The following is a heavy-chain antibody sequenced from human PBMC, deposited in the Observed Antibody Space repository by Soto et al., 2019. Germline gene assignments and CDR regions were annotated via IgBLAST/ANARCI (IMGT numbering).Heavy chain of an antibody. CDR2: VSWDGDVT. Sequence: EVQLVESGGDVARPGGSLRLSCVGSGFMFDYYGMYWVRQVSGKGPEWVAGVSWDGDVTAYMDSVKGRFTTSRDNAKNSLYLQMNSLRVEDTALYYCVSGRLGGHITVTGEFDNWGQGTRVTVAS. CDR3: VSGRLGGHITVTGEFDN. D-gene: IGHD6-19*01. CDR1: GFMFDYYG. V-gene: IGHV3-20*04. J-gene: IGHJ4*02.